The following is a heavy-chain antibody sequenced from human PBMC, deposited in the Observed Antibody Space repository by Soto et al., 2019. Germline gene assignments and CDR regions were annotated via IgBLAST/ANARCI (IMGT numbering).Heavy chain of an antibody. D-gene: IGHD1-7*01. Sequence: QVQLQESGPGLVEPSETLSLTCTVSGGSISHYSCSWIRQSAGKGLEWIGRVYTSGNSHYNPSLRSRVSISVDKSRNQFSLRVTSVSAADTALYYCVTETCDNWTYEVYWGQGTPVTVSS. V-gene: IGHV4-4*07. J-gene: IGHJ4*02. CDR2: VYTSGNS. CDR1: GGSISHYS. CDR3: VTETCDNWTYEVY.